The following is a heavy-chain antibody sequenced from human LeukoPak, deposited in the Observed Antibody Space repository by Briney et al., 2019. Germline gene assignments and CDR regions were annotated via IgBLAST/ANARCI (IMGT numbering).Heavy chain of an antibody. J-gene: IGHJ3*02. Sequence: ASVKVSCKASGYTFTGYYMHWVRQAPGQGLEWMGWINPNSGGTNYAQKFQGWVTMTRDTSISTAYMELSRLRSDDTAVYYCARIAVAGKEHAFDIWGQGTMVTVSS. CDR2: INPNSGGT. D-gene: IGHD6-19*01. CDR3: ARIAVAGKEHAFDI. V-gene: IGHV1-2*04. CDR1: GYTFTGYY.